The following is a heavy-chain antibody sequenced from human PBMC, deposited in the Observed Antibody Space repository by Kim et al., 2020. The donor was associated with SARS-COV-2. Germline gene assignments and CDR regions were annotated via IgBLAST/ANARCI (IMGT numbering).Heavy chain of an antibody. Sequence: GGSLRLSCAASGFTVSSNYMSWVRQAPGKGLEWVSVIYSGGSTYYADSVKGRFTISRDNSKNTLYLQMNSLRAEDTAVYYCARDLDYYDSSGYWRALGYWGQGTLVTVSS. V-gene: IGHV3-53*01. CDR2: IYSGGST. D-gene: IGHD3-22*01. CDR1: GFTVSSNY. CDR3: ARDLDYYDSSGYWRALGY. J-gene: IGHJ4*02.